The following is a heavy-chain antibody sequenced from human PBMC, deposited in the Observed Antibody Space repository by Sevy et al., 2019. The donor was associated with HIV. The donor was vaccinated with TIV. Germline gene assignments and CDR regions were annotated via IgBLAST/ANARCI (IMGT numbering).Heavy chain of an antibody. D-gene: IGHD6-19*01. J-gene: IGHJ4*02. CDR1: GFTFNDFA. Sequence: GGSLRLSCAASGFTFNDFAMHWVRQVPGKGLEWVSGLNWESGSVAYADSVKGRFTISGDNAKNALFLQMNSLRAEDTALYYCAKDIGATGIAVVANWGQGIQVTVSS. CDR2: LNWESGSV. CDR3: AKDIGATGIAVVAN. V-gene: IGHV3-9*01.